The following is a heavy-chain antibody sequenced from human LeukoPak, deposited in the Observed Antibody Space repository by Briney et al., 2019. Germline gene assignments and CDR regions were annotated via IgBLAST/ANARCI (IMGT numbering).Heavy chain of an antibody. CDR3: ARDQLAYSGYDTLFDY. D-gene: IGHD5-12*01. J-gene: IGHJ4*02. CDR1: GFTFTYYG. V-gene: IGHV3-48*02. CDR2: ISSSSSTI. Sequence: GGSLRLSCAASGFTFTYYGMSWVRQAPGKGLEWVSYISSSSSTIYYADSVKGRFTISRDNAKNSLYLQMNSLRDEDTAVYYCARDQLAYSGYDTLFDYWGQGTLVTVSS.